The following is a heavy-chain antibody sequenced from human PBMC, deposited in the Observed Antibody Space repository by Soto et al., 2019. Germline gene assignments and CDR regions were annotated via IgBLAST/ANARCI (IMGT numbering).Heavy chain of an antibody. D-gene: IGHD2-15*01. CDR3: ARGVVVVAASQLGWFDP. CDR1: GGTFSSYA. J-gene: IGHJ5*02. Sequence: ASVKVSCKASGGTFSSYAINWVRQAPGLGLEWMGGIIPMFGTTKYTQKFQDRLTITADESTSTAYMELSGLRSGDTAVYYCARGVVVVAASQLGWFDPWGQGTLVTVSS. CDR2: IIPMFGTT. V-gene: IGHV1-69*13.